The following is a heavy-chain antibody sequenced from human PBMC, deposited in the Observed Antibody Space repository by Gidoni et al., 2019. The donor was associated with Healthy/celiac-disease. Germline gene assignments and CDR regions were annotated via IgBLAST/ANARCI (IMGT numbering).Heavy chain of an antibody. V-gene: IGHV4-34*01. CDR3: ARGPWGLYSYGPRYFDL. J-gene: IGHJ2*01. CDR2: INHSGST. Sequence: QVQLQQWGAGLLKPSETLSLTCAVYGGSFSGYYGSWIRQPPGKGLEWIGEINHSGSTNYNPSLKSRVTISVDTSKNQFSLKLSSVTAADTAVYYCARGPWGLYSYGPRYFDLWGRGTLVTVSS. D-gene: IGHD5-18*01. CDR1: GGSFSGYY.